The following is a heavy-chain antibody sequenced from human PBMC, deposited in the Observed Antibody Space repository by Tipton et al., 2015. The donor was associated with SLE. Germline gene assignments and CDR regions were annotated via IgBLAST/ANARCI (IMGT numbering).Heavy chain of an antibody. CDR3: AKEGDGGEFDY. D-gene: IGHD3-16*01. J-gene: IGHJ4*02. Sequence: SLRLSCAASGFTFSSYSMNWVRQAPGKGLEWVSSISSSSSYIYYADSVKGRFTISRDNSKNTLYLEINSLRAEDTAVYYCAKEGDGGEFDYWGQGTLVTVSS. CDR2: ISSSSSYI. CDR1: GFTFSSYS. V-gene: IGHV3-21*04.